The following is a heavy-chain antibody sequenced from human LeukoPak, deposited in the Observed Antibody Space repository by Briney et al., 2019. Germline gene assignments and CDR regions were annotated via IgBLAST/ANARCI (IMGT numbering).Heavy chain of an antibody. CDR1: GFTFSSYG. J-gene: IGHJ4*02. CDR3: ARDRPGGRAVDY. D-gene: IGHD2-15*01. V-gene: IGHV3-30*03. CDR2: ISYDGSNK. Sequence: GGSLRLSCAASGFTFSSYGMHWVRQAPGKGLEWVAVISYDGSNKYYADSVKGRFTISRDNSKNTLYLQMNSLRAEDTAVYYCARDRPGGRAVDYWGQGTLVTVSS.